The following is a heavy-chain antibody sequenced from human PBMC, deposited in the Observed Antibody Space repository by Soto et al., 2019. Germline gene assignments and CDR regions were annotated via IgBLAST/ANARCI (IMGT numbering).Heavy chain of an antibody. Sequence: EVQLVESGGAVVQPGGSLRLSCASSGFNFQDYTMHWVRQAPGKGLEWVSLINWDGTGTYYAESVEGRLTISRDNSKNSLYLQMNSLTTADTALYYCAKAMGRRRYSRGRDYWGQGTLVTVSS. V-gene: IGHV3-43*01. D-gene: IGHD1-26*01. CDR3: AKAMGRRRYSRGRDY. CDR2: INWDGTGT. CDR1: GFNFQDYT. J-gene: IGHJ4*02.